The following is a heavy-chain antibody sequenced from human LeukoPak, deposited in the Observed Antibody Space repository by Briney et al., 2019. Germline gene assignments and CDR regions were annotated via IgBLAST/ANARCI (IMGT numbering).Heavy chain of an antibody. V-gene: IGHV3-7*03. D-gene: IGHD3-3*01. CDR3: ARGRQIDFWSGYYWDYYYGMDV. CDR1: GFTFSSYW. CDR2: IKQDGSEK. Sequence: GGSLRLSCAASGFTFSSYWMSWVRQAPGKGLEWVANIKQDGSEKYYVDSVKGRFTISRDNAKNSLYLQMNSLRAEDTAVYYCARGRQIDFWSGYYWDYYYGMDVWGQGTTVTVSS. J-gene: IGHJ6*02.